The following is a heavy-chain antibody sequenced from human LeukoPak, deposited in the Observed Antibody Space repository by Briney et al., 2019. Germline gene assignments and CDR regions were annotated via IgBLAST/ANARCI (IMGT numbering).Heavy chain of an antibody. D-gene: IGHD3-3*01. J-gene: IGHJ6*03. V-gene: IGHV3-30*04. CDR3: ARGKRITIRYYYYMDV. Sequence: GGSLRLSCAASGFTFSSYAMHWVRQAPGKGLEWVAVISYDGSNKYYADSVKGRFTISRDNSKNTLYMQMNSLRAEETAVYYCARGKRITIRYYYYMDVWGKGTTVTVSS. CDR1: GFTFSSYA. CDR2: ISYDGSNK.